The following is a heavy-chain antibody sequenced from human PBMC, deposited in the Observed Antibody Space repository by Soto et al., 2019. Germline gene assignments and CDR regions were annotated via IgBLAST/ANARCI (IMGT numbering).Heavy chain of an antibody. CDR2: LSPYNANT. D-gene: IGHD6-19*01. V-gene: IGHV1-18*01. J-gene: IGHJ4*02. CDR1: GYSFLYYA. Sequence: QVQLVQSGGEVREPGASVKVSCKASGYSFLYYAISWVRQAPGQGLEWLGWLSPYNANTKYGERVQVRVTITTDTATSTAYLELRSLTSDDTAVYYCAVRGSDTSKGLLGWGQGTLVTVSS. CDR3: AVRGSDTSKGLLG.